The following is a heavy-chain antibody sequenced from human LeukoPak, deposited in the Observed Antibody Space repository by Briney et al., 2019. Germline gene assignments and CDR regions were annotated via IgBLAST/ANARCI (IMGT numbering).Heavy chain of an antibody. Sequence: PGGSLRLSCAASGFTFDDHAMHWVRQAPGKGLEWVSGISWNSGSIGYADSVKGRFTISRDNAKNSLYLQMNSLRAEDMALYYCAKSICSSTSCYLGYWGQGTLVTVSS. D-gene: IGHD2-2*01. CDR3: AKSICSSTSCYLGY. CDR1: GFTFDDHA. J-gene: IGHJ4*02. V-gene: IGHV3-9*03. CDR2: ISWNSGSI.